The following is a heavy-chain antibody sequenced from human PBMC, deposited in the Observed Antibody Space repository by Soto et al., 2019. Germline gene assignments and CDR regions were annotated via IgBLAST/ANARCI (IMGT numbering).Heavy chain of an antibody. CDR3: AKEVLAASGPRVNWIDP. V-gene: IGHV3-30*18. Sequence: GGSLRLSCXASGFTFSSYGMHWVRQVPGKGLEWVAVTSYDGSKTDYADSVRGRFTISRDNSVHTLFLQMDSLRAEDTAVYFCAKEVLAASGPRVNWIDPWGQGTLVTVS. CDR2: TSYDGSKT. J-gene: IGHJ5*02. CDR1: GFTFSSYG. D-gene: IGHD6-13*01.